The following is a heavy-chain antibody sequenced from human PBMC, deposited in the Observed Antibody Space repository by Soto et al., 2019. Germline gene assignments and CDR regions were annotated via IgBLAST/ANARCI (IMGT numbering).Heavy chain of an antibody. CDR2: ISAYNGNT. Sequence: QVQLVQSGAEVKKPGASVKVSCKASGNTFTSYGLSWVRQAPGQGLGWMGWISAYNGNTNYEKKRQGRVTRTTDTSTSKDYMELRSLRSDDTAVYYCARGTTVETGNYWGQGTLVTVSS. CDR1: GNTFTSYG. J-gene: IGHJ4*02. D-gene: IGHD4-17*01. V-gene: IGHV1-18*01. CDR3: ARGTTVETGNY.